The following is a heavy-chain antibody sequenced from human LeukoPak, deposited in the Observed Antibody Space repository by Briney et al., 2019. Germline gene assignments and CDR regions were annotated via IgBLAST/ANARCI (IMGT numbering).Heavy chain of an antibody. CDR1: GGTFSSYA. CDR3: ARAIVEMATMGGY. Sequence: SVKVSCKASGGTFSSYAISWVRQAPGQGLEWMGGIIPIFGTANYTQKFQGRVTITADESTSTAYMELSSLRSEDTAVYYCARAIVEMATMGGYWGQGTLVTVSS. CDR2: IIPIFGTA. J-gene: IGHJ4*02. V-gene: IGHV1-69*13. D-gene: IGHD5-24*01.